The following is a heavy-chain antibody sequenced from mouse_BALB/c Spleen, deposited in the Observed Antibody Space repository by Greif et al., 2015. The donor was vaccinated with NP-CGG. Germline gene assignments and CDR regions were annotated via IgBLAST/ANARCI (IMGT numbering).Heavy chain of an antibody. CDR2: IYPGDGDT. J-gene: IGHJ4*01. CDR3: ARYDYDYYAMDY. Sequence: VQLQQSGAELVRPGSSVKISCKASGYAFSSYWMNWVKQRPGQGLEWIEQIYPGDGDTNYNGKFKGKATLTADKSSSTAYMQLSSLTSEESAVYFCARYDYDYYAMDYWGQGTSVTVSS. V-gene: IGHV1-80*01. CDR1: GYAFSSYW. D-gene: IGHD2-4*01.